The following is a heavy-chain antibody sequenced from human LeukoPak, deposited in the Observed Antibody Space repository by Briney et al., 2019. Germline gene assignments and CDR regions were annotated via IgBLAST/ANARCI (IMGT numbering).Heavy chain of an antibody. V-gene: IGHV6-1*01. Sequence: SQSISLTCAISRDIVSSNSATWNWIRQTPSRGLEWLGRTYYRSKMYNDYAESVKSRITINPDTSKNQFSLQLNSVTPEDTAVCFCARDLAGDGGYSYGMVDYWGQGTLVTVSS. CDR2: TYYRSKMYN. D-gene: IGHD5-18*01. CDR1: RDIVSSNSAT. CDR3: ARDLAGDGGYSYGMVDY. J-gene: IGHJ4*02.